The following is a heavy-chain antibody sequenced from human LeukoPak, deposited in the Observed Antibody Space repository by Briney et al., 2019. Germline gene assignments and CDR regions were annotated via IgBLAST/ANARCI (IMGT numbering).Heavy chain of an antibody. Sequence: GGSLRLSCAASGFTFSSYAMSWVRQAPGKGLEWVSAISGSGGSTYYADSVKGRFTISRDNAKNSLYLQMNSLRAEDTAVYYCAKDDYSNYGYYYYYYMDVWGKGTTVTVSS. CDR3: AKDDYSNYGYYYYYYMDV. CDR1: GFTFSSYA. V-gene: IGHV3-23*01. D-gene: IGHD4-11*01. J-gene: IGHJ6*03. CDR2: ISGSGGST.